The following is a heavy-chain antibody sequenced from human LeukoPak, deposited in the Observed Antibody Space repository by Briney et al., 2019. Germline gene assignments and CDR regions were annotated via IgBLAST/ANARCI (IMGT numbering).Heavy chain of an antibody. CDR1: GDSISSVNYF. CDR3: AVQQLFQRFDN. D-gene: IGHD6-13*01. CDR2: IYTSGNT. V-gene: IGHV4-61*02. Sequence: SETLSLTCTVSGDSISSVNYFWSWIRQPAGKGLEWIGRIYTSGNTNYNPSLKSRVTISVDTSENQFSLKVNSVTAADTAVYYCAVQQLFQRFDNWGQGTLVTVSS. J-gene: IGHJ4*02.